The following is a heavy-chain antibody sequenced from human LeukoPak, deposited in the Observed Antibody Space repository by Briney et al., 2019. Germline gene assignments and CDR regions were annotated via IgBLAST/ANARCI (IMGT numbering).Heavy chain of an antibody. CDR3: ARHALRRIIKYNWFDP. D-gene: IGHD3-16*01. J-gene: IGHJ5*02. CDR1: EFSVGSNY. CDR2: INHSGST. Sequence: GSLRLSCAASEFSVGSNYMTWIRQPPGKWLEWLGEINHSGSTNYNPSFKSRVTISVDTSKNQFSLKLSSVTAADTAVYYCARHALRRIIKYNWFDPWGQGTLVTVSS. V-gene: IGHV4-34*01.